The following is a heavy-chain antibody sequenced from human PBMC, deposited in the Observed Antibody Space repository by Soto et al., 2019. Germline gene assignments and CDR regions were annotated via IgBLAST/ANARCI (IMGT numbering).Heavy chain of an antibody. D-gene: IGHD5-12*01. J-gene: IGHJ4*02. CDR3: ARSIYSDPSFDY. CDR1: GFSLSTADVG. CDR2: KYRDDDK. V-gene: IGHV2-5*02. Sequence: SGLTLANPTPTLTLTCSLSGFSLSTADVGVGWIRHTPGKALAWLADKYRDDDKSYSATLKSRLTMTMNTPKNHVLLTNTNTGPVDTATYYCARSIYSDPSFDYWGQGALVTVSS.